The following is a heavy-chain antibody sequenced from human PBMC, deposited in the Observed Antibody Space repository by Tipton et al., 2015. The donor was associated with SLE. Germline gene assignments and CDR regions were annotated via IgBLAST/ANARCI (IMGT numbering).Heavy chain of an antibody. Sequence: SLRLSCAASGFTVSSNFMSWVRQAPGKGLEWVSIIYSGGTTYYADSVKGRFTISRDNSKNTLYLQMNSLRAEDTAVYYCARAYRYGDYWGQGTLVTVSS. V-gene: IGHV3-66*01. CDR2: IYSGGTT. D-gene: IGHD5-18*01. CDR1: GFTVSSNF. J-gene: IGHJ4*01. CDR3: ARAYRYGDY.